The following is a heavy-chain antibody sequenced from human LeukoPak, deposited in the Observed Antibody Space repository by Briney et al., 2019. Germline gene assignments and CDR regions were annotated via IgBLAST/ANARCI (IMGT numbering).Heavy chain of an antibody. V-gene: IGHV3-21*01. Sequence: GGSLRLSCAASGFSFSSYTMNWVRQAPGKGLEWVSIISSSSSYIYYADSVKGRFTISRDNAKKSLYLQMNSLRDEDTAVYYCAREYTGYGSGSYYNFGYWGQGTLVTVSS. CDR1: GFSFSSYT. CDR2: ISSSSSYI. J-gene: IGHJ4*02. CDR3: AREYTGYGSGSYYNFGY. D-gene: IGHD3-10*01.